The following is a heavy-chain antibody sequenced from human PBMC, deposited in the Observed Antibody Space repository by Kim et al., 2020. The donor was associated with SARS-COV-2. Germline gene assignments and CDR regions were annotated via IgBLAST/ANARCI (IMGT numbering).Heavy chain of an antibody. V-gene: IGHV3-23*01. CDR3: AKDPTSPIVVACTPRGL. CDR1: GFTFSSYA. J-gene: IGHJ4*02. CDR2: ISGSGGST. D-gene: IGHD3-22*01. Sequence: GGSLRLSCAASGFTFSSYAMTWVRQAPGKGLEWVSGISGSGGSTYYADSVKGRFTISRDNSNNTLYLQMNSLRGEDTAVYYCAKDPTSPIVVACTPRGLGGQGTLCTVSS.